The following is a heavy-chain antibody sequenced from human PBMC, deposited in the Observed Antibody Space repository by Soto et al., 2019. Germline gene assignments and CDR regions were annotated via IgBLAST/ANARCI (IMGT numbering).Heavy chain of an antibody. J-gene: IGHJ4*02. D-gene: IGHD5-18*01. CDR2: FDPEDGET. V-gene: IGHV1-24*01. Sequence: ASVKVSCKVSGYTLTELSMHWVRQAPGKGLEWMGGFDPEDGETIYAQKFQGRVTMTEDTSTDTAYMELSSLRSEDTAVYYCASSSGRYGYIFGEIDYWGQGTLVTVSS. CDR3: ASSSGRYGYIFGEIDY. CDR1: GYTLTELS.